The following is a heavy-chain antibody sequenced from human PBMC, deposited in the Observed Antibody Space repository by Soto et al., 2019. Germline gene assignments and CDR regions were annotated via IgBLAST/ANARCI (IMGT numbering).Heavy chain of an antibody. D-gene: IGHD3-22*01. Sequence: SETLSLTCTVSGGSISSSRCHWGWIRQPPGKGLEWIGSIYYSGSTYYNPSLKSRVTISVDTSKNQFSLKLNSVTAADTAVYYCARMNYYDTSGYPFDYWGQGMMVTVSS. CDR2: IYYSGST. J-gene: IGHJ4*02. CDR3: ARMNYYDTSGYPFDY. V-gene: IGHV4-39*07. CDR1: GGSISSSRCH.